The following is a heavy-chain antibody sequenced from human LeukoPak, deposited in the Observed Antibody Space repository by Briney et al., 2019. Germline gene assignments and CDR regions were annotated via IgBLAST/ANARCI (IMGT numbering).Heavy chain of an antibody. CDR1: GGSISSGGYY. CDR2: IYHSGST. J-gene: IGHJ6*03. CDR3: ASGEAPGGHYYYYYMDV. Sequence: PSETLSLTCTVSGGSISSGGYYWSWIRQPPGKGLEWIGYIYHSGSTYYNPSLKSRVTISVDRSKNQFSLKLSSVTAADTAVYYCASGEAPGGHYYYYYMDVWGKGTTVTVSS. V-gene: IGHV4-30-2*01. D-gene: IGHD3-10*01.